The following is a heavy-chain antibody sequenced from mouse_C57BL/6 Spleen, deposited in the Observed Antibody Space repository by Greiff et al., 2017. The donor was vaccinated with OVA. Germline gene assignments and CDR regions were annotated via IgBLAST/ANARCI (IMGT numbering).Heavy chain of an antibody. D-gene: IGHD3-2*02. J-gene: IGHJ3*01. Sequence: EVKLMESGGGLVKPGGSLKLSCAASGFTFSSYAMSWVRQTPEKRLEWVATISDGGSYTYYPDNVKGRFTISRDNAKNNLYLQMSHLKSEDTAMYYCARVGRTAQTSWFAYWGQGTLVTVSA. CDR2: ISDGGSYT. CDR3: ARVGRTAQTSWFAY. V-gene: IGHV5-4*03. CDR1: GFTFSSYA.